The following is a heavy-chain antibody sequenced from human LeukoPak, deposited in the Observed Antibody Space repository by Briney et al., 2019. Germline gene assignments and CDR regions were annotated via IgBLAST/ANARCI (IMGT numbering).Heavy chain of an antibody. CDR1: GYRFTSNW. D-gene: IGHD2-15*01. J-gene: IGHJ4*02. CDR3: ARYDLGYCSGGSCYSSY. Sequence: GESLKISXKASGYRFTSNWIGWVRQMPGKGREWMGIIYPGDSDTRYSPSFQGQVTISADKSISTAYLQWSSLKASDTAMYYCARYDLGYCSGGSCYSSYWGQGTLVTVSS. V-gene: IGHV5-51*01. CDR2: IYPGDSDT.